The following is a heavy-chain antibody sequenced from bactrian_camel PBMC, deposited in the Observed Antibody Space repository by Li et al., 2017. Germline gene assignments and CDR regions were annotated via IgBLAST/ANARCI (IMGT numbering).Heavy chain of an antibody. CDR2: ITGSGGTT. D-gene: IGHD2*01. CDR3: ATIGATGYWYTRDFTH. V-gene: IGHV3S60*01. Sequence: QVQLVESGGGLVQPGGSLRLSCTASGLAFDGYAMAWFRQAPGKEREGVSWITGSGGTTYYSDSVKGRFTISRDNARVFLQMNSPKSDDTALYYCATIGATGYWYTRDFTHWGQGTQVTVS. CDR1: GLAFDGYA. J-gene: IGHJ4*01.